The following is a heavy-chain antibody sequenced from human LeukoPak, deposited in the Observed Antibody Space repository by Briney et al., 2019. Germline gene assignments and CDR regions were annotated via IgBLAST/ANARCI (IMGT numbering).Heavy chain of an antibody. V-gene: IGHV3-21*04. CDR2: INSSSNHI. Sequence: GGSLRLSCAASGFTFSSYAMNWVRQAQGKGLEWVSSINSSSNHIYYAESMRGRFTISRDNSKNTLDLQMNSLRAEDTAVYYCAKSSLVTPYDYWGQGTLVSVSS. CDR3: AKSSLVTPYDY. CDR1: GFTFSSYA. D-gene: IGHD2-15*01. J-gene: IGHJ4*02.